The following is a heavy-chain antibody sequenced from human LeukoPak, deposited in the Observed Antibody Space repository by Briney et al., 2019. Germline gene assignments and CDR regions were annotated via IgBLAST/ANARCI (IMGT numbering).Heavy chain of an antibody. V-gene: IGHV1-24*01. D-gene: IGHD2-2*01. CDR2: FDPEDGET. CDR3: AGDRDTRVEPAVILGF. Sequence: GASVKVSCKVSGYTLTELSMHWVRRAPGKGLEWMGGFDPEDGETIYAQKFQGRVTMTEDTFTDTAYMELSSLRSEDTAVYYCAGDRDTRVEPAVILGFWGRGTLVTVSS. CDR1: GYTLTELS. J-gene: IGHJ4*02.